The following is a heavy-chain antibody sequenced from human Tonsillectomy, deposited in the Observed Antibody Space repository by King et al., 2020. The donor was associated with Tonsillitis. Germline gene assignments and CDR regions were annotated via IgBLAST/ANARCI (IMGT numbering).Heavy chain of an antibody. Sequence: VQLVESGGGLVQPGGSLRLSCAASGFTFSSYSMNWVRQAPGKGLEWVSYISSSSSTIYYADSVKGRFTISRDNAKNSLYLQMNSLRAEDTAVYYCARDGAHKQWLVQRTFDYWGQGTLVTVSS. V-gene: IGHV3-48*04. CDR3: ARDGAHKQWLVQRTFDY. CDR1: GFTFSSYS. CDR2: ISSSSSTI. J-gene: IGHJ4*02. D-gene: IGHD6-19*01.